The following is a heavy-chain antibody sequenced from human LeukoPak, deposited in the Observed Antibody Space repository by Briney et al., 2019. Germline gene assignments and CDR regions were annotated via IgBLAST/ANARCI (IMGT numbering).Heavy chain of an antibody. CDR2: IDGSGNSI. D-gene: IGHD2-21*01. V-gene: IGHV3-48*03. J-gene: IGHJ4*02. Sequence: GGSLRLSCAASGFTFNMYEFNWVRQAPGKGLEWLSYIDGSGNSIYYADSVKGRFTISRDNAKSSLYLQMSSLRADDTAVYYCARECLTCGGDSYDYWGQGALVTVSS. CDR1: GFTFNMYE. CDR3: ARECLTCGGDSYDY.